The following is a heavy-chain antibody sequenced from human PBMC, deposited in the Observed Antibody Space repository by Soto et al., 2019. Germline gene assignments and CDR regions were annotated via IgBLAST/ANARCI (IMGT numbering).Heavy chain of an antibody. J-gene: IGHJ6*02. CDR1: GFTFSDYY. V-gene: IGHV3-11*06. Sequence: RGSLRLSCAASGFTFSDYYMSWIRQAPGKGLEWVSYISSSSSYTNYADSVKGRFTISRDNAKNPLYLQMNSLRAEDTAVYYCAVDTAMAYYYGMDVWGQGTTVTVSS. CDR3: AVDTAMAYYYGMDV. D-gene: IGHD5-18*01. CDR2: ISSSSSYT.